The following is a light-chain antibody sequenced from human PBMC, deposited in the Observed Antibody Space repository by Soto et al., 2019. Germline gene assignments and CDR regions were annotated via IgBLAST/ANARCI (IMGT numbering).Light chain of an antibody. CDR3: SSYTSSSTLWV. Sequence: QSALTQPRSVSGSPGQSVTLSCTGTSSDVGGYNYVSWYQQHPGKAPKLMIYEVSNRPSGVSNRFSGSKSGNTASLTISGLQAEDEADYYCSSYTSSSTLWVFGGGTKLTVL. J-gene: IGLJ3*02. CDR2: EVS. V-gene: IGLV2-14*01. CDR1: SSDVGGYNY.